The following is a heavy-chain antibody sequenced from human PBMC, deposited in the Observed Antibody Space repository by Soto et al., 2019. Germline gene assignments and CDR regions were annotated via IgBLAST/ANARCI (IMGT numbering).Heavy chain of an antibody. CDR1: GFTFSSYA. CDR3: AKDQSPYMIVVVITEGYFDY. CDR2: ISGSGGST. Sequence: EVQLLESGGGLVQPGGSLRLSCAASGFTFSSYAMSWVRQAPGKGLEWVSAISGSGGSTYYADSVKGRFTISRDNSKNTLYLQMNSLRAEDTAVYYCAKDQSPYMIVVVITEGYFDYWGQGTLVTVSS. D-gene: IGHD3-22*01. V-gene: IGHV3-23*01. J-gene: IGHJ4*02.